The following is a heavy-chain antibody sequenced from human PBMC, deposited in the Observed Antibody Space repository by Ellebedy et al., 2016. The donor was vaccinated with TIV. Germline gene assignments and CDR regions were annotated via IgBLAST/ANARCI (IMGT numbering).Heavy chain of an antibody. CDR1: GGSISSGDYY. CDR3: ARDQDDGDYVLGAFDI. Sequence: MPSETLSLTCTVSGGSISSGDYYWSWIRQPPGKGLEWIGYIYYSGSTNYNPSLKSRVTISVDTSQNQLSLKLSSVTAADPAVYYCARDQDDGDYVLGAFDIWGQGTMVTVSS. J-gene: IGHJ3*02. CDR2: IYYSGST. V-gene: IGHV4-61*08. D-gene: IGHD4-17*01.